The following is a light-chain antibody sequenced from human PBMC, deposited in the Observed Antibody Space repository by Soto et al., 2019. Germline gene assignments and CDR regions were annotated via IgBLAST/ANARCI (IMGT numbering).Light chain of an antibody. CDR3: QQYNSYPFT. J-gene: IGKJ3*01. V-gene: IGKV1-5*03. Sequence: DIQMTQSPSTLSAFVGDRVTITCRASQRMSTWLAWYQQKPGKAPKLLIYQASSLESGVPSRFSGSGSGTEFTHTISSLQPDDFATYYCQQYNSYPFTFGPGTKVDIK. CDR1: QRMSTW. CDR2: QAS.